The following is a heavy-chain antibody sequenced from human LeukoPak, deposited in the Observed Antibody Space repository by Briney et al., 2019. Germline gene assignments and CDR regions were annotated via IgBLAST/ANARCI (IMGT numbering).Heavy chain of an antibody. V-gene: IGHV4-34*01. CDR3: ARLVLWFGDHFDY. Sequence: PSETLSLTCAVYGGSFSGYYWSWIRQPPGKGLEWIGEINHSGSTNYNPSLKSRVTISVDTSKNQFYLKLSSVTAAATAVYYCARLVLWFGDHFDYWGQGTLVTVSS. J-gene: IGHJ4*02. D-gene: IGHD3-10*01. CDR1: GGSFSGYY. CDR2: INHSGST.